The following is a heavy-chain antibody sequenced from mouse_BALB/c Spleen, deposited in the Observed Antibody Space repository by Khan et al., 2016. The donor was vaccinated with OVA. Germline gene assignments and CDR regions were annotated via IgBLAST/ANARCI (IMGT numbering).Heavy chain of an antibody. J-gene: IGHJ4*01. CDR3: ARQPYYHYYIMDY. D-gene: IGHD2-10*01. Sequence: QVQLKESGPGLVAPSQSLSITCTISGFSLTNYGVHWVRQPPGKGLEWLVVIWSDGNSTYNSALKSRLCIIKDNSKSQVFLKLNSLQTDDTAMYYCARQPYYHYYIMDYWGQGTSVTVSS. V-gene: IGHV2-6-1*01. CDR2: IWSDGNS. CDR1: GFSLTNYG.